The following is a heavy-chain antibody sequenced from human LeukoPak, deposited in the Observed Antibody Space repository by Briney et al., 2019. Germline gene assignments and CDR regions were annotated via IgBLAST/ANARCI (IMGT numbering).Heavy chain of an antibody. CDR1: GFTFSGSA. Sequence: GGSLRLSCAASGFTFSGSAMHWVRQAPGKGLEWVAVISYDGSNKYYADSVKGRFTISRDNSKNTLYLQMNSLRAEDTAVYYCARDNGDYRFDYWGQGTLVTVSS. CDR3: ARDNGDYRFDY. V-gene: IGHV3-30*04. J-gene: IGHJ4*02. D-gene: IGHD4-17*01. CDR2: ISYDGSNK.